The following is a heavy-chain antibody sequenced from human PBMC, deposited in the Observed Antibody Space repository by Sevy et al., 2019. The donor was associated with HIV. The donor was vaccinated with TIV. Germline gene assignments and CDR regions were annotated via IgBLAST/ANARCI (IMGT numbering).Heavy chain of an antibody. J-gene: IGHJ4*02. D-gene: IGHD1-1*01. V-gene: IGHV3-49*04. CDR1: GFSFGDYA. Sequence: GGSLRLSCTASGFSFGDYAMNWVRQAPGKGLEWVAFLRNKARGGTLDHAASVKGRFTISRDDSKSIVYLQMNDMGTEDTGVYYCTRWKGDQSIVDFWGQGALVTVSS. CDR3: TRWKGDQSIVDF. CDR2: LRNKARGGTL.